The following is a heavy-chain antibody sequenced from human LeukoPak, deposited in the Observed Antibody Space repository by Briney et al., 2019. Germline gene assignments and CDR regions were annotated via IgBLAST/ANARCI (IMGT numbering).Heavy chain of an antibody. CDR3: ARSKIIQLDSMDA. V-gene: IGHV3-21*01. CDR1: GFTFTTYT. D-gene: IGHD5-18*01. J-gene: IGHJ6*04. CDR2: ISSTGNYM. Sequence: GGSLRLSCAASGFTFTTYTINWVRQAPGKGLEWVSSISSTGNYMFYGDSVKGRFTISRDDAKNSLYLQMNSLRAEDTAMCYCARSKIIQLDSMDAWGNGTKVTVSP.